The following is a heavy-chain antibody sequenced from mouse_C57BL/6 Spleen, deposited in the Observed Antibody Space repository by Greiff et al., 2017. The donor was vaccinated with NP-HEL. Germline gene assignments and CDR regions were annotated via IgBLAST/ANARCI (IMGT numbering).Heavy chain of an antibody. V-gene: IGHV2-2*01. J-gene: IGHJ4*01. CDR1: GFSLTSYG. CDR3: ASHYDGYLYYAMDY. CDR2: IWSGGST. Sequence: VKLMESGPGLVQPSQSLSITCTVSGFSLTSYGVHWVRQSPGKGLEWLGVIWSGGSTDYNAAFISRLSISKDNSKSQVFFKMNSLQADDTAIYYCASHYDGYLYYAMDYWGQGTSVTVSS. D-gene: IGHD2-3*01.